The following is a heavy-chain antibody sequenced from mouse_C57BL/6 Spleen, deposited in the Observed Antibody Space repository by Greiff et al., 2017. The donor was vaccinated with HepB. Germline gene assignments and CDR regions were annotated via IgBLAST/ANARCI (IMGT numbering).Heavy chain of an antibody. CDR2: ISDGGSYT. J-gene: IGHJ4*01. Sequence: EVQRVESGGGLVKPGGSLKLSCAASGFTFSSYAMSWVRQTPEKRLEWVATISDGGSYTYYPDNVKGRFTISRDNAKNNLYLQMSHLKSEDTAMYYCARVNYAMDYWGQGTSVTVSS. D-gene: IGHD2-1*01. V-gene: IGHV5-4*01. CDR1: GFTFSSYA. CDR3: ARVNYAMDY.